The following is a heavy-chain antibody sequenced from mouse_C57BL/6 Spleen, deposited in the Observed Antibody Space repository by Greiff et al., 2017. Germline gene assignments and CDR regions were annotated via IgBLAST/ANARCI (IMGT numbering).Heavy chain of an antibody. D-gene: IGHD3-3*01. J-gene: IGHJ1*03. CDR1: GYTFTDYY. CDR3: ARRWDNYWYFDV. CDR2: INPNNGGT. V-gene: IGHV1-26*01. Sequence: EVQLQQSGPELVKPGASVKISCKASGYTFTDYYMNWVKQSHGKSLEWIGDINPNNGGTSYNQKFKGKATLTVDKSSSTAYMELRSLTSEDSAVYYCARRWDNYWYFDVWGTGTTVTVSS.